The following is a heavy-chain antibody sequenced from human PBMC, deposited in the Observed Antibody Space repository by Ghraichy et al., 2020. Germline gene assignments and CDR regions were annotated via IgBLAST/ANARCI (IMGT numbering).Heavy chain of an antibody. V-gene: IGHV6-1*01. Sequence: SQTLSLTCAISGDSVSSNSAAWNWIRQSPSRGLEWLGRTYYRSKWYNDYALSVKSRITVNPDTSKNQFSLQLNSVTPEDTAVYFCAREKWLDSRGEYYYGLDVWGQGTTVTVSS. J-gene: IGHJ6*02. CDR1: GDSVSSNSAA. CDR3: AREKWLDSRGEYYYGLDV. CDR2: TYYRSKWYN. D-gene: IGHD6-19*01.